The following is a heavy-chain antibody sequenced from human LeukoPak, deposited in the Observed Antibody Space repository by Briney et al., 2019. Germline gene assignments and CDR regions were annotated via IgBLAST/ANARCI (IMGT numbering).Heavy chain of an antibody. CDR1: GFPFSTYW. CDR2: IRKDGGAK. J-gene: IGHJ4*02. V-gene: IGHV3-7*01. CDR3: ASSHDSSGND. Sequence: GGSLRLSCAASGFPFSTYWMAWVRQAPGKGLDWVANIRKDGGAKFYAASVKGRFIISGDNAKNSLYLQMNNLRDEDTAVYYCASSHDSSGNDWGQGTLVTV. D-gene: IGHD3-22*01.